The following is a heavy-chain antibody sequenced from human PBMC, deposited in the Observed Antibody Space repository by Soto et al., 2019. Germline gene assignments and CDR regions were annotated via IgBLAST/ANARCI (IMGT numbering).Heavy chain of an antibody. CDR1: GYSFTSYW. CDR2: IDPSDSYT. V-gene: IGHV5-10-1*01. Sequence: GESLKISCKGSGYSFTSYWISWVRQMPGKGLEWMGRIDPSDSYTNYSPSFQGHVTISADKSISTAYLQWSSLKASDTAMYYCARSRAVPGTDYYYYGMVVWYPGTTVTVSS. J-gene: IGHJ6*01. D-gene: IGHD2-2*01. CDR3: ARSRAVPGTDYYYYGMVV.